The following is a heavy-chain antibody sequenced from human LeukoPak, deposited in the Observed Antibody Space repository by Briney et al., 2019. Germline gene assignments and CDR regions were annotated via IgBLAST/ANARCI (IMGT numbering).Heavy chain of an antibody. D-gene: IGHD6-19*01. J-gene: IGHJ4*02. CDR1: GFTFSDYY. V-gene: IGHV3-11*04. Sequence: GGSLRLSCAASGFTFSDYYMSWIRQAPGKGLEWVSYISSSGDAIYSADSVKGRFTISRDNAKNTLYLQMNSLRAEDTAVYYCARSTHSGWGGYYFDYWGQGTLVTVSS. CDR2: ISSSGDAI. CDR3: ARSTHSGWGGYYFDY.